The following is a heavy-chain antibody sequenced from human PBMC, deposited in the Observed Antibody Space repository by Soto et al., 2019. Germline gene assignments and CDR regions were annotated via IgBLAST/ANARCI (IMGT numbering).Heavy chain of an antibody. CDR1: GFTFSSYA. Sequence: PGGSLRLSCAASGFTFSSYAMHWVRQAPGKGLEWVAVISYDGSNKYYAESVKGRFTISRDNSKNKLYLQMKSLRDEDTAVYYGSRYYYGIFGVVTIYYYYGMDVWGQGTTVTVSS. CDR3: SRYYYGIFGVVTIYYYYGMDV. J-gene: IGHJ6*02. D-gene: IGHD3-3*01. V-gene: IGHV3-30-3*01. CDR2: ISYDGSNK.